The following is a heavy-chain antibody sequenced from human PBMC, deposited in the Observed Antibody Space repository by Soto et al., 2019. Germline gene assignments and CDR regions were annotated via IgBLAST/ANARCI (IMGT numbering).Heavy chain of an antibody. CDR1: GGSISSGGYY. Sequence: PSETLSLTCTVSGGSISSGGYYWSWIRQHPGKGLEWIGYIYYSGSTYYNPSLKSRVTISVDTSKNQFSLKLSSVTAADTAVYYCARYYGGIFNWFDPWGQGTLVTVSS. CDR3: ARYYGGIFNWFDP. CDR2: IYYSGST. J-gene: IGHJ5*02. V-gene: IGHV4-31*03. D-gene: IGHD4-17*01.